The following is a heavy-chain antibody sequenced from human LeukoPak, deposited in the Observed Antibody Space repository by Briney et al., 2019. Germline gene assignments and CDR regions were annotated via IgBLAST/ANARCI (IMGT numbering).Heavy chain of an antibody. V-gene: IGHV4-31*03. J-gene: IGHJ6*02. Sequence: PSETLSLTCTVSGGSISSGGYYWSWIRQHPGKGLEWIGYIYYSGSTYYNPSLKSRVTISVDTSKNQFSLKLSSVTAADTAVYYCARDSHSSSWINYYYHGMDVWGQGTTVTVSS. CDR2: IYYSGST. CDR3: ARDSHSSSWINYYYHGMDV. CDR1: GGSISSGGYY. D-gene: IGHD6-13*01.